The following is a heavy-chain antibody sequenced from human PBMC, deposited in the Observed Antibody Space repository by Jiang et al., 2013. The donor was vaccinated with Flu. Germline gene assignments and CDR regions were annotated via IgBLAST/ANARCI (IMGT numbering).Heavy chain of an antibody. J-gene: IGHJ3*02. CDR3: TRSTNSGFDI. CDR2: TYYRSKWSH. D-gene: IGHD1-7*01. V-gene: IGHV6-1*01. Sequence: QTLSLTCAISGDSVSSNSAAWHWVRQSPSRGLECLGRTYYRSKWSHDYAVSVKSRITINPDTSKNQFSLRLNSVTPEDTAVYYCTRSTNSGFDIWGQGTMVTVSS. CDR1: GDSVSSNSAA.